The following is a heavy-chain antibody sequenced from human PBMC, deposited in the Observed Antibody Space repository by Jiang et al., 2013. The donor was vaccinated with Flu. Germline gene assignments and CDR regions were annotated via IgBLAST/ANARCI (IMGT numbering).Heavy chain of an antibody. J-gene: IGHJ4*02. V-gene: IGHV4-34*01. CDR2: INHSGST. Sequence: LLKPSETLSLTCAVYGGSFSGYYWSWIRQPPGKGLEWIGEINHSGSTNYNPSLKSRVTISVDTSKNQFSLKLSSVTAADTAVYYCARGLGDSSGYPYFDYWGQGTLVTVSS. CDR3: ARGLGDSSGYPYFDY. D-gene: IGHD3-22*01. CDR1: GGSFSGYY.